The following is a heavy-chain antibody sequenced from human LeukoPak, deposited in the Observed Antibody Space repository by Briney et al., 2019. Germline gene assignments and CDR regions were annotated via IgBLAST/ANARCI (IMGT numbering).Heavy chain of an antibody. D-gene: IGHD4/OR15-4a*01. V-gene: IGHV1-3*01. CDR2: INAGNANT. CDR1: GYTFLSYA. CDR3: ARGANWDHFDY. Sequence: ASVKVSCKASGYTFLSYALHWVRQAPGQSLEWMGWINAGNANTKYSQKFQGRVTMTTDTSTSTAYMELRSLRSDDTAVYYCARGANWDHFDYWGQGTLVTVSS. J-gene: IGHJ4*02.